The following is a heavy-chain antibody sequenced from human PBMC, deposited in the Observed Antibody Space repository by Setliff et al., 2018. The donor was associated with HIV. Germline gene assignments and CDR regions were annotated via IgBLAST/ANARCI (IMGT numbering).Heavy chain of an antibody. CDR2: INHSGST. V-gene: IGHV4-34*01. Sequence: SETLSLTCAVYGGSFSEYYWSWIRQSPGKGLEWIGEINHSGSTHYNPPLKSRATISVDTSKNQFSLRLNSVTAADTAVYYCARNDAFDIWGQGTLVTVSS. CDR3: ARNDAFDI. J-gene: IGHJ3*02. CDR1: GGSFSEYY.